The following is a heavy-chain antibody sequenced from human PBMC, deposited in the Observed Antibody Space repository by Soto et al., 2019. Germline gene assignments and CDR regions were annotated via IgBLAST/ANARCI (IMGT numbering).Heavy chain of an antibody. Sequence: SQTLSLTCAVSGGSISSGGYSWSWIRQPPGKGLEWIGYIYHSGSTYYNPSLKSRVTISVDRSKNQFSLKLSSVTAADTAVYYCARDRVYYDSSGYYSRSFDYWGQGTLVTVSS. CDR3: ARDRVYYDSSGYYSRSFDY. CDR1: GGSISSGGYS. D-gene: IGHD3-22*01. CDR2: IYHSGST. V-gene: IGHV4-30-2*01. J-gene: IGHJ4*02.